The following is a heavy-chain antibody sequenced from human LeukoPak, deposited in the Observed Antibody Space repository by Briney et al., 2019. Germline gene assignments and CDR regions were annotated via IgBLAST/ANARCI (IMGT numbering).Heavy chain of an antibody. V-gene: IGHV5-51*01. D-gene: IGHD2-2*02. CDR1: GYSFTSYW. CDR3: ARTIRYCSSTSCYTRGAFDI. J-gene: IGHJ3*02. CDR2: IYPGDSDT. Sequence: GSLKISCKGSGYSFTSYWIGWVRQMPGKGLEWMGIIYPGDSDTRYSPSFQGQVTISADKSISTAYLQWSSLKASNSAMYYCARTIRYCSSTSCYTRGAFDIWGQGTMVTVSS.